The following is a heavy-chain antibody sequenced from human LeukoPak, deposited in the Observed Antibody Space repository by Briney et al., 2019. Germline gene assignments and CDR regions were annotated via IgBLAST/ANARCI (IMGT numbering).Heavy chain of an antibody. V-gene: IGHV1-2*02. J-gene: IGHJ5*02. CDR3: ATQAATGWHFS. Sequence: ASVKVSCKASGYTFTGYYMHWVRQAHGQGPEWMGWINPNSGGTNYAQKFQGRVTMTRDTPLSTVYMELSRLRSDDTAVYYCATQAATGWHFSWGQGTLVTVSS. CDR1: GYTFTGYY. D-gene: IGHD2-15*01. CDR2: INPNSGGT.